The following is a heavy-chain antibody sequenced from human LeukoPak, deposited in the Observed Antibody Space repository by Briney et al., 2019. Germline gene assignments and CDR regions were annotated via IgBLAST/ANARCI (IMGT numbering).Heavy chain of an antibody. CDR1: GASMSGQH. D-gene: IGHD2-8*01. V-gene: IGHV4-59*08. Sequence: PSETLSLTCTVSGASMSGQHWSWIRQAPGKGLEWIAWIHYDGRTNYNPSLKSRLSLSVDTSTNPFSLSLNSVTAADTAVYFCARHLNGGTHPLDNWGPGIRVIVSP. CDR3: ARHLNGGTHPLDN. CDR2: IHYDGRT. J-gene: IGHJ4*02.